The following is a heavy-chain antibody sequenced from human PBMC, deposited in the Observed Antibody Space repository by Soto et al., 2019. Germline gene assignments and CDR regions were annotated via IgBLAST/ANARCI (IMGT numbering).Heavy chain of an antibody. CDR3: ARAVGGSSLNDY. V-gene: IGHV1-69*13. CDR1: GGTFSSYA. CDR2: IIPIFGTA. J-gene: IGHJ4*02. D-gene: IGHD6-6*01. Sequence: SVKVSCKASGGTFSSYAISWVRQAPGQGLEWMGGIIPIFGTANYAQKFQGRVTITADESTSTAYMELSSLRSEDTAVYSCARAVGGSSLNDYWGQGTLVTVSS.